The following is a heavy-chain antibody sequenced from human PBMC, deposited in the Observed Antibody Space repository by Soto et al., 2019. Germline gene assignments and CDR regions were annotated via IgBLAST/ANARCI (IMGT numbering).Heavy chain of an antibody. V-gene: IGHV3-64D*06. J-gene: IGHJ6*02. CDR3: VKDQANTRGYSYGGSPRSPMDV. CDR1: GFTFSSYA. Sequence: PGGSLRLSGSASGFTFSSYAMHWVRQAPGKGLEYVSAISSNGGSTYYADSVKGRFTISRDNSKNTLYLQMSSLRAEDTAVYYCVKDQANTRGYSYGGSPRSPMDVWGQGTTVTVSS. CDR2: ISSNGGST. D-gene: IGHD5-18*01.